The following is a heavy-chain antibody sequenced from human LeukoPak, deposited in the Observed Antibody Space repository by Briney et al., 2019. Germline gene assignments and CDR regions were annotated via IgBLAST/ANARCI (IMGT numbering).Heavy chain of an antibody. J-gene: IGHJ4*02. CDR3: ARSDYYDSSGYYYSELDY. D-gene: IGHD3-22*01. V-gene: IGHV1-8*01. CDR1: GYTFTSYD. CDR2: MNPNSGNT. Sequence: GASVKVSCKASGYTFTSYDINWVRQATGQGLEWMGWMNPNSGNTGYAQKFQGRVTMTRDTSTSTVYMELSSLRSEDTAVYYCARSDYYDSSGYYYSELDYWGQGTLVTVSS.